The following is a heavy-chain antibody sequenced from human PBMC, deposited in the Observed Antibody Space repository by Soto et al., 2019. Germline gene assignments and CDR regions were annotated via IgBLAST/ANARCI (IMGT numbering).Heavy chain of an antibody. J-gene: IGHJ4*02. D-gene: IGHD3-22*01. CDR2: MNPNSGNT. V-gene: IGHV1-8*01. Sequence: ASVKVSCKASGYTFTSYDINWVRQATGQGLEWMGWMNPNSGNTGYAQKFQGRVTMTRNTSISTAYMELSSLRSEDTAVYYCARVPNDSSGYYFAYWGQGTLVTVSS. CDR1: GYTFTSYD. CDR3: ARVPNDSSGYYFAY.